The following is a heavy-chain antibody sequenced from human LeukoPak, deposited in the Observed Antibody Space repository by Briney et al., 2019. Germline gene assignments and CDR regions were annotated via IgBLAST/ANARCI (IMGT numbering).Heavy chain of an antibody. D-gene: IGHD3-22*01. CDR3: ARDIYYDSSGFSYYCMDV. V-gene: IGHV4-34*01. J-gene: IGHJ6*02. CDR2: INHSGST. Sequence: SETLSLTCAVYGGSFSGYYWSWIRQPPGKGLEWIGEINHSGSTNYNPSLKSRVTISVDTSKNQFSLKLSSVTAADTAVYYCARDIYYDSSGFSYYCMDVWGQGTTVIVSS. CDR1: GGSFSGYY.